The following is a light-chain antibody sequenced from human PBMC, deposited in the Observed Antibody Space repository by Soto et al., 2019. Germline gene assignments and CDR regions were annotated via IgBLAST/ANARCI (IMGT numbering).Light chain of an antibody. CDR2: AAS. CDR3: LQSSSTPPFT. V-gene: IGKV1-39*01. Sequence: DIQMTQSPSSLSASVGDRVTMTCRASQPISIYLNWYQQKPGRAPKILIYAASRLRSGVPSRFSVDGSGTDFTLTISSLQPEDFATYYCLQSSSTPPFTFGPGTKVDLK. CDR1: QPISIY. J-gene: IGKJ3*01.